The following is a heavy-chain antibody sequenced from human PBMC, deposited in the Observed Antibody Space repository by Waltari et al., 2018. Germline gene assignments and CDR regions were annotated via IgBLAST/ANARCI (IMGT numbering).Heavy chain of an antibody. J-gene: IGHJ5*01. CDR3: TSWRVVAGTGWFDS. D-gene: IGHD2-15*01. V-gene: IGHV3-23*01. CDR2: IRNSGGNT. Sequence: EVQLLESGGGLVQPGGSLRLSCAASGFSFSHYDMAWVRQAPGKGLWWVAGIRNSGGNTYYGDSVKGRFAISRDNSRNTLHLQMNGLRAEDTAIYYCTSWRVVAGTGWFDSWGQGTLVTVSS. CDR1: GFSFSHYD.